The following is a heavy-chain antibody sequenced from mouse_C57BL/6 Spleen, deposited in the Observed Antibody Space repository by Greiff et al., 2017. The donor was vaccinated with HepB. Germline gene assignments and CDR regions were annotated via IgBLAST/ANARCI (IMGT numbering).Heavy chain of an antibody. D-gene: IGHD2-1*01. CDR1: GFTFTDYY. J-gene: IGHJ4*01. CDR3: ARYHGNYHPFYAMDY. V-gene: IGHV7-3*01. Sequence: EVKLEESGGGLVQPGGSLSLSCAASGFTFTDYYMSWVRQPPGKALEWLGFIRNKANGYTTEYSASVKGRFTISRDNSQSILYLQMNALRAEDGATYYCARYHGNYHPFYAMDYWGQGTSVTVSS. CDR2: IRNKANGYTT.